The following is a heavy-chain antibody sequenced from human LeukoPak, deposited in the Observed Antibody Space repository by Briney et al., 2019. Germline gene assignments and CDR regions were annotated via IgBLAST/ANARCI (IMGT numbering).Heavy chain of an antibody. Sequence: SETLSLTCAVYGGSFSGYYWSWIRQPPRKGLEWIGGINHSGSTNYNPSLTSRVTISVDTSKNQFSLKLSSVTAADTAVYYWARGEGEGSSGSRFDYWGQRTLVTVSS. J-gene: IGHJ4*02. CDR1: GGSFSGYY. CDR2: INHSGST. D-gene: IGHD3-22*01. CDR3: ARGEGEGSSGSRFDY. V-gene: IGHV4-34*01.